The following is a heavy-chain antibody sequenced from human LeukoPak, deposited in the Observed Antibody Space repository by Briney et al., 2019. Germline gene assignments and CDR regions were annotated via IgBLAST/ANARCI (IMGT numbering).Heavy chain of an antibody. Sequence: ASVKVSCKASGGTFSSYAISWVRQAPGQGLEWMGGLIPIFGTANYAQKFQGRVTITADESTSTAYMELSSLRSEDTAVYYCARATYCSSTSCSLYNWFDPWGRGTLVTVSS. CDR1: GGTFSSYA. CDR2: LIPIFGTA. D-gene: IGHD2-2*01. V-gene: IGHV1-69*13. J-gene: IGHJ5*02. CDR3: ARATYCSSTSCSLYNWFDP.